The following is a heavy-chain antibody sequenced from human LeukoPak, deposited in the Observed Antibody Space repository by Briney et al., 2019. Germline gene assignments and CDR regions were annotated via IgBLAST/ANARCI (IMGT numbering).Heavy chain of an antibody. D-gene: IGHD1-26*01. Sequence: GGSLRLSCAASGFTFSSYWMSWVRQAPGKGLEWVANIKQDGSEKYYVDSVKDRFTISRDNAKNSLYLQMNSLRAEDTAVYYCARDRTWELPLIGYWGQGTLVTVSS. CDR3: ARDRTWELPLIGY. J-gene: IGHJ4*02. V-gene: IGHV3-7*01. CDR2: IKQDGSEK. CDR1: GFTFSSYW.